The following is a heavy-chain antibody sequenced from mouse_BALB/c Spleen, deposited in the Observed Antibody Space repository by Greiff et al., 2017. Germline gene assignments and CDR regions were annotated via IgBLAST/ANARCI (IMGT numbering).Heavy chain of an antibody. D-gene: IGHD1-1*01. CDR2: INPSTGYT. CDR1: GYTFTSYW. Sequence: QVQLQQSGAELAKPGASVKMSCKASGYTFTSYWMHWVKQRPGQGLEWIGYINPSTGYTEYNQKFKDKATLTADKSSSTAYMQLSSLTSEDSAVYYCAAYYGSSPYAMDYWGQGTSVTVSS. V-gene: IGHV1-7*01. J-gene: IGHJ4*01. CDR3: AAYYGSSPYAMDY.